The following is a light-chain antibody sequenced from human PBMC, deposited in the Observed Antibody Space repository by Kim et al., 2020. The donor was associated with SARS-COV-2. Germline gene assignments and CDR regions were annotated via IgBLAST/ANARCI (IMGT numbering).Light chain of an antibody. CDR1: QSISSY. V-gene: IGKV1-39*01. CDR3: QQSYSTPWT. J-gene: IGKJ1*01. Sequence: DIQMTQSPSSLSASVGDRVTITCRASQSISSYLNWYQQKPGEAPKLLFYAASSLQSGVPSRFSGSGSGTDFTLTISSLQPEDFATYYCQQSYSTPWTFGQGTKVDIK. CDR2: AAS.